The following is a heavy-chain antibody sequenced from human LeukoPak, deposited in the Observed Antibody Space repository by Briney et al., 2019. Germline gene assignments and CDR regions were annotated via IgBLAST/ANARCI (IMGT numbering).Heavy chain of an antibody. Sequence: KPSETLSLTCTVSGYSMSSGYYWGWIRQPLGKGLEWIGSIYHSGGTYYNPSLKSLVTISIDTSKNQFSLKLTSVTATDTAVYYCARVALGYSGLRYYYMDVWGKGTTVTVSS. J-gene: IGHJ6*03. CDR2: IYHSGGT. CDR1: GYSMSSGYY. D-gene: IGHD5-12*01. V-gene: IGHV4-38-2*02. CDR3: ARVALGYSGLRYYYMDV.